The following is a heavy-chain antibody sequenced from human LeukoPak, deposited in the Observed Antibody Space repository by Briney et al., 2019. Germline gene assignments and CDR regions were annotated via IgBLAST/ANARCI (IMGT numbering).Heavy chain of an antibody. Sequence: GRSLRLSCAASGFTFTSYGMHWVRQAPGKGLEWVAVMSYDGSNKYYADSVKGRFTISRDNSKNTLYLQMNSLRAEDTAVYYCARSVDTAMAFFDYWGQGTLVTVSS. CDR2: MSYDGSNK. J-gene: IGHJ4*02. CDR3: ARSVDTAMAFFDY. V-gene: IGHV3-30*03. CDR1: GFTFTSYG. D-gene: IGHD5-18*01.